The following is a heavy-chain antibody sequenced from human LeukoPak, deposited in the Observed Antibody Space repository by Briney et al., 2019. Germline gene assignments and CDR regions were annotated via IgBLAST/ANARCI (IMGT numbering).Heavy chain of an antibody. Sequence: ASVKDSCKASGYIFTSFDINWVRQAPGQGLEWMGWMDPNRGNTGYAPKFQGRVTMARSTSVTTAYMELSSLTSEDTAVYYCARGLSRCSSGNCYEPNWLDSWGQGTLVTVSS. CDR2: MDPNRGNT. CDR3: ARGLSRCSSGNCYEPNWLDS. V-gene: IGHV1-8*02. D-gene: IGHD2-2*01. CDR1: GYIFTSFD. J-gene: IGHJ5*01.